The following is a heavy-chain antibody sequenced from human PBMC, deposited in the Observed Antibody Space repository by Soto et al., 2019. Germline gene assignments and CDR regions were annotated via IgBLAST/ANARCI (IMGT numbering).Heavy chain of an antibody. CDR2: ISSSSTTI. CDR3: AKPVYGSEGFDY. V-gene: IGHV3-48*01. J-gene: IGHJ4*02. CDR1: GFTLSSCA. D-gene: IGHD2-8*01. Sequence: EVQLVESGGGLVQPGGSLRLSCAASGFTLSSCAMNWVRQAPGKGLEWVSYISSSSTTINYADYVKGRVTISRDNAKNSLYLQMNSLRAEDTAVYYCAKPVYGSEGFDYWGQGTLVTVSS.